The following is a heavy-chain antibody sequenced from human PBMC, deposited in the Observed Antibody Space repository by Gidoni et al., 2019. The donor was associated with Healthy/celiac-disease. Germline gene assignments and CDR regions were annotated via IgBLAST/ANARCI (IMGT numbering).Heavy chain of an antibody. CDR1: GFTFSSYA. CDR2: ISYDGSNK. CDR3: ARDWSGSYISDAFDI. J-gene: IGHJ3*02. D-gene: IGHD1-26*01. V-gene: IGHV3-30*01. Sequence: GFTFSSYAMHWVRQAPGKGLEWVAVISYDGSNKYYADSVKGRFTISRDNSKTTLYLQMNSLRAEDTAVYYCARDWSGSYISDAFDIWGQGTMVTVSS.